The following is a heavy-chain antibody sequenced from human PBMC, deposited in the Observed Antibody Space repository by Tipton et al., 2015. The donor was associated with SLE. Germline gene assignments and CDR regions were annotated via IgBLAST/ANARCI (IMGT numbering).Heavy chain of an antibody. D-gene: IGHD3-10*01. Sequence: QSGAEVKKPGASVKVSCKASGYTLSNNYMHWVRQAPGQGLEWMGIINPSEGSTSYAQKFQGRVTMTTDTSSSTVYMDLSSLRSEDTAGYYCARVGESGFDYWGQGTLVTVSS. V-gene: IGHV1-46*01. CDR3: ARVGESGFDY. J-gene: IGHJ4*02. CDR2: INPSEGST. CDR1: GYTLSNNY.